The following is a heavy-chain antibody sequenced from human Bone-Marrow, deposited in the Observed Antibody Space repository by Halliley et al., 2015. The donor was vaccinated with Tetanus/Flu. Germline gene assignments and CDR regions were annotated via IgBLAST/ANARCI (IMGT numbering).Heavy chain of an antibody. J-gene: IGHJ3*01. CDR3: ARPGAILGSCSGGNCLGAFDL. D-gene: IGHD2-15*01. Sequence: YYNGKTYFNPSLKSRVTMSVDTSRNRFSLELDSVTAADTAVYYCARPGAILGSCSGGNCLGAFDLWGRGTMVIVSS. CDR2: YYNGKT. V-gene: IGHV4-30-4*05.